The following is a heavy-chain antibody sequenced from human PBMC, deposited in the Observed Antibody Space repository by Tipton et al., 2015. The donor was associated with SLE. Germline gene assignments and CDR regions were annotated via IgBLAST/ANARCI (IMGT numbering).Heavy chain of an antibody. CDR2: INHSVSA. D-gene: IGHD3-22*01. V-gene: IGHV4-34*01. CDR1: GGSLRGYY. CDR3: ARAGDSSGYYYAY. J-gene: IGHJ4*02. Sequence: TLSLTCAVFGGSLRGYYWSWMRQLPGKGLEWIGEINHSVSANYNPSLKSRVTISVDTSKNQFSLKLTSVTAADTAMYYCARAGDSSGYYYAYWGQGTLVTVSS.